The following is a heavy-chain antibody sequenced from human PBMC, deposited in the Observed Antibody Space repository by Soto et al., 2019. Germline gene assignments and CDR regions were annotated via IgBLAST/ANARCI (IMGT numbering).Heavy chain of an antibody. CDR1: GYTFPNYG. CDR2: ISSYSGST. J-gene: IGHJ6*02. CDR3: ARDQSSGWYGKDSGMDV. D-gene: IGHD6-19*01. V-gene: IGHV1-18*01. Sequence: VASVKVSCKASGYTFPNYGITWVRQAPGQGLEWMGWISSYSGSTYYAQKFQGRVTLTLETSTSTTYMELRSLKSDDTAVYYCARDQSSGWYGKDSGMDVWG.